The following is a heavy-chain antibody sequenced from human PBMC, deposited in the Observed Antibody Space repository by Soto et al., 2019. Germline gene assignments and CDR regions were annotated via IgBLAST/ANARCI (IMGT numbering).Heavy chain of an antibody. V-gene: IGHV4-59*01. CDR1: GGSISSDY. J-gene: IGHJ5*02. Sequence: QVRLQESGPGLVKPSETLSLTCTVTGGSISSDYWSWIRQPPGKGLEWIGYTYYSGGTNYNPSLKSRVTISIDTSKQRFSLELRSVTAADTAVYYCARAGRGYDPWGQGTLVTVSA. CDR2: TYYSGGT. D-gene: IGHD3-22*01. CDR3: ARAGRGYDP.